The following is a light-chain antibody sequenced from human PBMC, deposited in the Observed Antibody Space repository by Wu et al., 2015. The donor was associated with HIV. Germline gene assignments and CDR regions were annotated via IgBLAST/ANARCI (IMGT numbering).Light chain of an antibody. J-gene: IGKJ2*01. CDR2: DAS. V-gene: IGKV3-11*01. CDR3: QQRRYWPLYT. Sequence: EIVLTQFPATLSLSPGERATLSCRASQSVASFLAWYQQKPGQAPRLLIYDASNSATGIPARFSGSGSGTDFTLTISSLEPEDFAVYYCQQRRYWPLYTFGQGTKLEIK. CDR1: QSVASF.